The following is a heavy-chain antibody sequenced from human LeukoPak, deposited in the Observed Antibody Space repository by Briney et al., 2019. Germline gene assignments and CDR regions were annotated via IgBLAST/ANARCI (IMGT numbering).Heavy chain of an antibody. Sequence: GGSLRLSCAASGFTFSSYAMSWVRQAPGKGLEWVSAISGSGGSTYYADSVKGRFTISRDNSKNTLYLQMNSLRAEDTAVYYCARGPPGYDPRDYYYYGMGVWGQGTTVTVSS. CDR3: ARGPPGYDPRDYYYYGMGV. CDR1: GFTFSSYA. V-gene: IGHV3-23*01. D-gene: IGHD5-12*01. CDR2: ISGSGGST. J-gene: IGHJ6*02.